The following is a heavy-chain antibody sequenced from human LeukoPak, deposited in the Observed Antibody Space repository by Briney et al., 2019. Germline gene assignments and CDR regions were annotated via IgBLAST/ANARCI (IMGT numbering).Heavy chain of an antibody. D-gene: IGHD3-22*01. CDR3: AKGGPYSSASLQN. CDR1: GITFSSYA. V-gene: IGHV3-30*04. CDR2: ISYDSGNK. J-gene: IGHJ4*02. Sequence: GGSLRLSCAASGITFSSYAMHWVRQAPGKGLEWVAFISYDSGNKYYTDSVKGRFIISRDQSKNTLFLQMNSLRPEDTAVYYCAKGGPYSSASLQNWGQGCQVTVSS.